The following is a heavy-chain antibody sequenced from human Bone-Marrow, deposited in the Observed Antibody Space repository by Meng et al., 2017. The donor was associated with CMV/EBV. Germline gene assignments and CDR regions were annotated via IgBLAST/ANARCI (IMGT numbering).Heavy chain of an antibody. CDR2: MNPNSGNT. CDR1: YTFTSYD. Sequence: YTFTSYDINRVRQATGQGLEWMGWMNPNSGNTGYAQKFQGRVTITRNTSISTAYMELSSLRSEDTAVYYCARGGTSVLRFLEWLPLGYWGQGTLVTVSS. J-gene: IGHJ4*02. V-gene: IGHV1-8*03. CDR3: ARGGTSVLRFLEWLPLGY. D-gene: IGHD3-3*01.